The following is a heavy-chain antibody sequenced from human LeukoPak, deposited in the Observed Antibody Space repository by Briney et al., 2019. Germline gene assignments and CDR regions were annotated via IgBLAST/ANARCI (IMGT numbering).Heavy chain of an antibody. J-gene: IGHJ4*02. Sequence: SETLSLTCAVYGGSFSGYYWSWIRQPPGKGLEWIGEINHSGNTNYNPSLKSRVTISVDTSKNQFSLKLSSVTAADTAVYYCARVGEYYDSSGSYIPYELDYWGQGTLVTVSS. CDR3: ARVGEYYDSSGSYIPYELDY. CDR2: INHSGNT. D-gene: IGHD3-22*01. CDR1: GGSFSGYY. V-gene: IGHV4-34*01.